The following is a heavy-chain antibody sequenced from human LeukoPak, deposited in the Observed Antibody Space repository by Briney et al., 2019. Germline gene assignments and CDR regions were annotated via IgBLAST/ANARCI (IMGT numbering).Heavy chain of an antibody. V-gene: IGHV3-30*18. J-gene: IGHJ4*02. CDR2: VSYEGKSQ. D-gene: IGHD6-13*01. CDR3: AKEGTAQISTWYDY. Sequence: GRSLRLSCATSGFTFSNYGMHWVRQAPGKGLEWVSVVSYEGKSQYYADSVRGRFTISRDNSKNPLYLQMNSLRGEDAAVYYCAKEGTAQISTWYDYWGQGTLVTVSS. CDR1: GFTFSNYG.